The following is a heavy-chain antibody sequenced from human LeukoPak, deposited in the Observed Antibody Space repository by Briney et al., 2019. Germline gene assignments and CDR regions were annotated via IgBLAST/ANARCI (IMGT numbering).Heavy chain of an antibody. CDR3: AKVGIVVVPAASAYFDY. J-gene: IGHJ4*02. CDR1: GFTFSSYA. D-gene: IGHD2-2*01. V-gene: IGHV3-23*01. CDR2: ISGSGGST. Sequence: GGSLRLSCAASGFTFSSYAMSWIRQAPGKGLEWVSAISGSGGSTYHADSVKGRFTISRDNSKNTLYLQMNSLRAEDTAVYYCAKVGIVVVPAASAYFDYWGQGTLVTVSS.